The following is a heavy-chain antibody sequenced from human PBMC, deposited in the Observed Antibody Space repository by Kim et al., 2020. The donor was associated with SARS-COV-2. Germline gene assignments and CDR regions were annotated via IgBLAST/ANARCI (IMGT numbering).Heavy chain of an antibody. J-gene: IGHJ5*02. CDR1: GFTFSSYA. D-gene: IGHD3-16*02. CDR3: AREVLSPTVSYNWFDP. CDR2: ISYDGSNT. V-gene: IGHV3-30-3*01. Sequence: GGSLRLSCAASGFTFSSYAMHWVRQAPGKGLEWVAVISYDGSNTYYADSVKGRFTISRDNSKNTLYLQMNSLRAEDTAVYYCAREVLSPTVSYNWFDPWGQGTLVTVSS.